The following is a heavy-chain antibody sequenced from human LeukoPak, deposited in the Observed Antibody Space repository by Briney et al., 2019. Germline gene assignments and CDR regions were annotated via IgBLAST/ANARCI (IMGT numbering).Heavy chain of an antibody. D-gene: IGHD6-6*01. CDR1: GFTFSSYS. Sequence: GGSLRLSCAASGFTFSSYSMNLVRQAPGKGLEWVSYISSSSSTIYYADSVKGRFTIYRDNAKNSLYLQMNSLRAEDTAVYYCARDRLRYSSSSRAFDIWGQGTMVTVSS. CDR3: ARDRLRYSSSSRAFDI. J-gene: IGHJ3*02. CDR2: ISSSSSTI. V-gene: IGHV3-48*01.